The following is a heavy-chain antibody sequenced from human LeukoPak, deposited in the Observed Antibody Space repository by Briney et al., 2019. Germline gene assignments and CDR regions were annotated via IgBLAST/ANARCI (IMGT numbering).Heavy chain of an antibody. CDR1: GFTFSSYA. CDR2: ISYDGSNK. Sequence: GGSLRLSCAASGFTFSSYAMHWVRQAPGKGLEWVAVISYDGSNKYYADSVKGRFTISRDNSKNTLYLQMNSLRAEDTAVYYCARTLRFGYYFDYWGQGTLVAVSS. V-gene: IGHV3-30*04. CDR3: ARTLRFGYYFDY. D-gene: IGHD5-12*01. J-gene: IGHJ4*02.